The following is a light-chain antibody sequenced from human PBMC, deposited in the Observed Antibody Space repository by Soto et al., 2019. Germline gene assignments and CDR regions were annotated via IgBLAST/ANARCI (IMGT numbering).Light chain of an antibody. V-gene: IGKV1-8*01. CDR2: AAS. CDR1: QDIHNY. Sequence: AVLLTQSPSSFSASTGDRANITCRASQDIHNYLAWYQQVPGKAPKLLLYAASILQTGVPSRFSGSGSGTDFTHTIDSLQSEDFATYYCQHYYNYPWTFGQGTTVE. CDR3: QHYYNYPWT. J-gene: IGKJ1*01.